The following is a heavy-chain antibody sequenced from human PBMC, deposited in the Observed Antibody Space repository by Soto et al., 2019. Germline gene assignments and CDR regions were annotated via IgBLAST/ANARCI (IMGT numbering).Heavy chain of an antibody. CDR1: GFTFSDYY. V-gene: IGHV3-11*01. CDR2: ISSRSSTI. CDR3: AKDRDIVVVVAATPFDY. D-gene: IGHD2-15*01. Sequence: GGSLRLSCAASGFTFSDYYMSWIRQAPGKGLEWVSYISSRSSTIFYADSVKGRFTISRDNSKNTLYLQMNSLRAEDTAVYYCAKDRDIVVVVAATPFDYWGQGTLVTVSS. J-gene: IGHJ4*02.